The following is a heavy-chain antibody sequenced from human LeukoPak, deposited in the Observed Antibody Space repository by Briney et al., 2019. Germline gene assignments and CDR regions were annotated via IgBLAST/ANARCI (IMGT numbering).Heavy chain of an antibody. CDR3: ARGWDYYYYYMDV. Sequence: PGRSLRLSCAASGFTFDDYAMHWVRQAPGKGLEWVSGISWNSGSIGYADSVKGRFTISRDNAKNSLYLQMNSLRAEDTAVYYCARGWDYYYYYMDVWGKGTTVTVSS. CDR1: GFTFDDYA. D-gene: IGHD6-13*01. V-gene: IGHV3-9*01. CDR2: ISWNSGSI. J-gene: IGHJ6*03.